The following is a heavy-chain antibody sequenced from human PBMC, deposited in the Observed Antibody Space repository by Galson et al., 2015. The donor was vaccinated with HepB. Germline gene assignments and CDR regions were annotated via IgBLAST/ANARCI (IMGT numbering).Heavy chain of an antibody. CDR3: ATTRGHCSGGSCYSTWFDP. Sequence: SVKVSCKVSGYTLTELSMHWVRQAPGKGLEWMGGFDPEDDETIYAQKFQGRVTMTEDTSTDTAYMELSSLRSEDTAVYYCATTRGHCSGGSCYSTWFDPWGQGTLVTVSS. J-gene: IGHJ5*02. CDR1: GYTLTELS. D-gene: IGHD2-15*01. V-gene: IGHV1-24*01. CDR2: FDPEDDET.